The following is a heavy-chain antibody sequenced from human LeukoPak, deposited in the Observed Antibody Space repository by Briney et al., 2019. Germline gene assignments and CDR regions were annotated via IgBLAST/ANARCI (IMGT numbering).Heavy chain of an antibody. CDR1: GFTFSTYS. Sequence: GGSLRLSCAASGFTFSTYSMNWVRQAPGKGLEWVSYISSSGSTIYYADSVKGRFTISRDNAKNSLYLQMNSLRAEDTAVYYCARGRIQLWKGYYYYMDVWGKGTTVTVSS. CDR3: ARGRIQLWKGYYYYMDV. J-gene: IGHJ6*03. V-gene: IGHV3-48*04. D-gene: IGHD5-18*01. CDR2: ISSSGSTI.